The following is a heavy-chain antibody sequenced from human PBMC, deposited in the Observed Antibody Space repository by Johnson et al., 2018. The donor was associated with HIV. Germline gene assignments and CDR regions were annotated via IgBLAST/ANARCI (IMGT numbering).Heavy chain of an antibody. Sequence: QVQLVESGGGVVQPGRSLRLSCAASGFTFSDYAMHWVRQAPGKGLEWVAVISYDGSNKYYADSVKGRFTISRDNSKNTLYLQMNSLRAEDTAVYYCAKTSRGSSWFDAFDIWGQGTMVTVSS. J-gene: IGHJ3*02. CDR2: ISYDGSNK. CDR3: AKTSRGSSWFDAFDI. D-gene: IGHD6-13*01. V-gene: IGHV3-30*04. CDR1: GFTFSDYA.